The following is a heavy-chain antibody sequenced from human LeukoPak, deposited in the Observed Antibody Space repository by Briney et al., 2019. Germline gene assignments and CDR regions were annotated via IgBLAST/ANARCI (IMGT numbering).Heavy chain of an antibody. CDR2: ISYSGT. Sequence: SETLSLTCTVSGGSISISNYYWGWIRQPPGRGLEWIGSISYSGTYYNPSLKSRLTISVDTSKNHFSLNLRSVTAADAAVYYCARRTSNPVGAIDYWGQGTLVTVSS. CDR1: GGSISISNYY. D-gene: IGHD1-26*01. J-gene: IGHJ4*02. V-gene: IGHV4-39*01. CDR3: ARRTSNPVGAIDY.